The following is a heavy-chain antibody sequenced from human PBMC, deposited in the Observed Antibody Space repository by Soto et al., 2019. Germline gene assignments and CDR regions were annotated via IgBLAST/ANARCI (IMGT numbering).Heavy chain of an antibody. CDR1: GDSIRNYY. CDR3: ARGRKDSSGYLYYFDY. D-gene: IGHD3-22*01. Sequence: SETLSLTCSVSGDSIRNYYWSWIRQPPGKGLEWIGYIYDSGRTNYNPSLKSRVTISVDTSKNQFSLKLSSVTAADTAVYYCARGRKDSSGYLYYFDYWGQGTLVTAPQ. J-gene: IGHJ4*01. CDR2: IYDSGRT. V-gene: IGHV4-59*01.